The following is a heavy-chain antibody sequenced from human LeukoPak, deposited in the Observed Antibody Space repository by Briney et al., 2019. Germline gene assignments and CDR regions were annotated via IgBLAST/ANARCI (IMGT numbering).Heavy chain of an antibody. D-gene: IGHD1-26*01. CDR1: GLTFSSYA. J-gene: IGHJ4*02. CDR3: ARDAKPRSYYFDY. Sequence: GGSLRLSCAASGLTFSSYAMHWVRQAPGKGLEWVAVISYDGSNKYYADSVKGRFTISRDNSKNTLYLQMNSLRAEDTAVYYCARDAKPRSYYFDYWGQGTLVTVSS. CDR2: ISYDGSNK. V-gene: IGHV3-30*04.